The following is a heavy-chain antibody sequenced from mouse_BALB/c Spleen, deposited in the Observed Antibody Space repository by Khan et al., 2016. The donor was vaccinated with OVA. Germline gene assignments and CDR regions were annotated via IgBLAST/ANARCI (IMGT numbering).Heavy chain of an antibody. CDR3: ARDGSRYNYATDY. Sequence: EVKLLESGPGLVKPSQSLSLTCTVTGYSITSDYAWNWIRQFPGNKLEWMGYISYSGSTNYNPYLKSRISITRDTSKNQFFLQLNSVTTEDTATYYCARDGSRYNYATDYWGQGTSVTVSS. CDR1: GYSITSDYA. D-gene: IGHD2-3*01. J-gene: IGHJ4*01. V-gene: IGHV3-2*02. CDR2: ISYSGST.